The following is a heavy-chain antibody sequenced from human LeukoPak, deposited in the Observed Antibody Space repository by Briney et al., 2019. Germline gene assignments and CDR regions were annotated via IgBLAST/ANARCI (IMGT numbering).Heavy chain of an antibody. CDR3: ARERGSCDY. D-gene: IGHD6-13*01. V-gene: IGHV1-46*01. Sequence: ASVTVSCKASGDTFTSDYMHWVRQAPGQGLEWMGIINPSGGTTTYAQKFQGRVTMTRDMSTSTVYMELSSLRSEDTAVYYCARERGSCDYWGQGTLVTVSS. CDR2: INPSGGTT. J-gene: IGHJ4*02. CDR1: GDTFTSDY.